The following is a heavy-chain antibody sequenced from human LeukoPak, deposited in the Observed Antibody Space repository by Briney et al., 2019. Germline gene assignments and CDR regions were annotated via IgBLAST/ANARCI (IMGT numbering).Heavy chain of an antibody. CDR2: IRYDGTNK. J-gene: IGHJ4*02. Sequence: GGSLRLSCAASGFTFSSYDMHWVRQAPGKGLEWVAFIRYDGTNKYYADSVKGRFTISRDNSKNTLYLQMNSLKTEDTAVYYCTTPDPYYYDSSGYLNYFDYWGQGTLVTVSS. D-gene: IGHD3-22*01. CDR3: TTPDPYYYDSSGYLNYFDY. V-gene: IGHV3-30*02. CDR1: GFTFSSYD.